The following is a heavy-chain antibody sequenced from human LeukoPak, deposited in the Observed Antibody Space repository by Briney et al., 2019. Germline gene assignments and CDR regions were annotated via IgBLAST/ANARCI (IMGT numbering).Heavy chain of an antibody. CDR3: ARDRCGRTSCYPGAFDI. Sequence: SETLSLTCTVSGDSISSYYWSWIRQPPGQGLEWIGYIYYTGSTNCNPSLKSQVTISVDTSKNQFSLKLSSVTAADTAVYYCARDRCGRTSCYPGAFDIWGQGTMVTVSS. CDR2: IYYTGST. V-gene: IGHV4-59*01. D-gene: IGHD2-2*01. CDR1: GDSISSYY. J-gene: IGHJ3*02.